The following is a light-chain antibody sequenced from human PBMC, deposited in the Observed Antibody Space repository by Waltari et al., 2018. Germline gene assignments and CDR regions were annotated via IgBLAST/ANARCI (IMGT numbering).Light chain of an antibody. J-gene: IGLJ2*01. Sequence: QSALTQPRSVSGSPGQSVTIPCAGSSSDVGGYKYVSWYQQHPGKAPKLIIYDVSERPSGVPDRFSGSKSGDTASLIISGLQADDEATYYCCSYTGTYTFGVVFGGGTKLTVL. CDR2: DVS. CDR1: SSDVGGYKY. V-gene: IGLV2-11*01. CDR3: CSYTGTYTFGVV.